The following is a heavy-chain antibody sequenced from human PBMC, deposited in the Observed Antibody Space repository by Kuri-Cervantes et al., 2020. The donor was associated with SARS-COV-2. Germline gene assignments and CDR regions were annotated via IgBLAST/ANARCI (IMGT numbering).Heavy chain of an antibody. D-gene: IGHD2-15*01. V-gene: IGHV1-18*04. CDR3: ARGIVVVVAAMGYFDY. CDR2: INGYNDNT. J-gene: IGHJ4*02. CDR1: GYTFTNYG. Sequence: ASVKVSCKASGYTFTNYGISWVRQAPGQGLEWMGWINGYNDNTKYAQKLQGRVTMTTDTSTSTAYMGLRSLRSDDTAVYYCARGIVVVVAAMGYFDYWGQGTLVTVSS.